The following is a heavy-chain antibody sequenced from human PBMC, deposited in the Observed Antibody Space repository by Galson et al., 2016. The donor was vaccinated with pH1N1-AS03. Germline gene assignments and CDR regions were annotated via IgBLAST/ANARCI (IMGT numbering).Heavy chain of an antibody. CDR2: ISSSSRFI. V-gene: IGHV3-21*01. Sequence: SLRLSCAASGFTFSTYTMNWVRQAPGKGLGWVAYISSSSRFIYYADAVQGRFTISKDSPKNSVYLHMNGLRADDTAVYYCARYGGYSSGWIDFWGQGTLVSVSS. D-gene: IGHD3-22*01. CDR1: GFTFSTYT. J-gene: IGHJ4*02. CDR3: ARYGGYSSGWIDF.